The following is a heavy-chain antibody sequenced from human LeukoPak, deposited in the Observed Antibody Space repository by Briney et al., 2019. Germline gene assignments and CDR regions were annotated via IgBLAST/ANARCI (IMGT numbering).Heavy chain of an antibody. D-gene: IGHD1-26*01. Sequence: SETLSLTCTVSGGSISSSSYYWGWIRQPPGKGLEWIGSIYYSGSTYYNPSLKSRVTILVDTSKNQFSLRLSSVTVADTAAYFCARGHEEWEVLQRAVHFDYWGQGSLVTVSS. CDR3: ARGHEEWEVLQRAVHFDY. V-gene: IGHV4-39*07. CDR2: IYYSGST. J-gene: IGHJ4*02. CDR1: GGSISSSSYY.